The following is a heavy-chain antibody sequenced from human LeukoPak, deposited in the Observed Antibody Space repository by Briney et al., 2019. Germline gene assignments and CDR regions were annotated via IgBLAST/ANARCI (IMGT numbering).Heavy chain of an antibody. CDR1: GFIFSTYG. CDR2: INWNGGST. CDR3: ARDNYSGSCYFDH. Sequence: PGGSLRLSCAASGFIFSTYGMSWVRQAPGKGLEWVSGINWNGGSTGYADSVKGRFTISRDNAKNSLYLQMNSLRAEDTALYYCARDNYSGSCYFDHWGQGTLVTVSS. V-gene: IGHV3-20*04. J-gene: IGHJ4*02. D-gene: IGHD1-26*01.